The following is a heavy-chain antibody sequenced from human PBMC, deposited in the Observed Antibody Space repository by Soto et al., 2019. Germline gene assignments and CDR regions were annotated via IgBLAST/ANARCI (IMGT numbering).Heavy chain of an antibody. D-gene: IGHD6-13*01. J-gene: IGHJ4*02. V-gene: IGHV4-59*01. Sequence: VQLQESGPGLVKPSETLSITCTVSGGSISGYYWSWIRQSRGKGLEWIGYIHYSGSTNYNPSLKSRVIISVDTSKNQLSLKLSSVTAADTAVYYCARGSAAGTKSPFDYWGQGTLVTVSS. CDR3: ARGSAAGTKSPFDY. CDR2: IHYSGST. CDR1: GGSISGYY.